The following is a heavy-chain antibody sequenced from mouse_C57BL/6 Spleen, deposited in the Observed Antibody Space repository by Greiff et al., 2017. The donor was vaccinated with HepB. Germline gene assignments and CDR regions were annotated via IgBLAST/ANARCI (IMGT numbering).Heavy chain of an antibody. D-gene: IGHD2-4*01. J-gene: IGHJ1*03. CDR2: IYPGDGDT. Sequence: QVQLQQSGPELVKPGASVKISCKASGYAFSSSWMNWVKQRPGKGLEWIGRIYPGDGDTNYNGKFKGKATLTADKSSSTVYMQLSSLTSEDSAVYFGARYYDCDDLYFDVWGTGTTGTVSS. V-gene: IGHV1-82*01. CDR1: GYAFSSSW. CDR3: ARYYDCDDLYFDV.